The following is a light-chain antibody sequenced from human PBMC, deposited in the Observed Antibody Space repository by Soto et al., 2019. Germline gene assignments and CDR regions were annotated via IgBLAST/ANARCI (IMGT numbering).Light chain of an antibody. CDR1: QAVSSIL. J-gene: IGKJ4*01. V-gene: IGKV3-20*01. Sequence: EVVLTQSPGTLSLSPGERATLSCRASQAVSSILLAWYQQKPGQAPRLLIYGASSRATGIPDRFSGGGSGTDFTLTVSRLEPEDVAVYYCQQHGTSPIFGGGTKVEIK. CDR3: QQHGTSPI. CDR2: GAS.